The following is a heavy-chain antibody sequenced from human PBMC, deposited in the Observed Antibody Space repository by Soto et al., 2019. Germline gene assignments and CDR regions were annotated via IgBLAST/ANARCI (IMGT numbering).Heavy chain of an antibody. CDR3: TRVFSRPYGDSYTPFDY. D-gene: IGHD4-17*01. CDR1: GFTFGDYA. Sequence: GGSLRLSCTASGFTFGDYAMSWVRQAPGKGLEWVGFIRSKAYGGTTEYAASVKGRFTISRDDSKSIAYLQMNSLKTEDTAVYYCTRVFSRPYGDSYTPFDYWGQGTLVTVSS. V-gene: IGHV3-49*04. J-gene: IGHJ4*02. CDR2: IRSKAYGGTT.